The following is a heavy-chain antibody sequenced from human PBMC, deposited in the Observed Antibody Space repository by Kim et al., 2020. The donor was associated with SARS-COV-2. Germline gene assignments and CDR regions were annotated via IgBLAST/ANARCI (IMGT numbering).Heavy chain of an antibody. CDR1: GFTFSSYG. CDR3: AKDLNQKWIAPDP. V-gene: IGHV3-30*18. CDR2: ISYDGSNK. D-gene: IGHD2-2*03. Sequence: GGSLRLSCAASGFTFSSYGMHWVRQAPGKGLEWVAVISYDGSNKYYADSVKGRFTISRDNSKNTLYLQMNSLRAEDTAVYYCAKDLNQKWIAPDPWGQGTLVTVSS. J-gene: IGHJ5*02.